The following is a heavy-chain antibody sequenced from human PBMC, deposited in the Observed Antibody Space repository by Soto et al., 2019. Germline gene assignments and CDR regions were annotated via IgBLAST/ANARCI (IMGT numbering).Heavy chain of an antibody. CDR3: ATDGAAGAVMGV. Sequence: QVQLVESGGGEVQPGRSLRLSCVASGFTFSNNGIHWVRQAPGKGLEWVAVISSDGSKKYYADSVKGRFTISRDNSKNTLYLQLTSLGVEDTAVYYCATDGAAGAVMGVWSQGTTVTVSS. CDR2: ISSDGSKK. V-gene: IGHV3-30*03. J-gene: IGHJ6*02. CDR1: GFTFSNNG. D-gene: IGHD6-13*01.